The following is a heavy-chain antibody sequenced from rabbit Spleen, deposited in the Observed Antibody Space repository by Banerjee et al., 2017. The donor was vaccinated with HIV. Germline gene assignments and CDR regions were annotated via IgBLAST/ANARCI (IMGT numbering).Heavy chain of an antibody. J-gene: IGHJ4*01. CDR3: ARDGAGGSYFAL. CDR2: IAGGSSYFS. D-gene: IGHD8-1*01. Sequence: QSLEESGGDLVKPGASLTLTCTASGVSFSSNHYMCWVRQAPGKGLEWIACIAGGSSYFSYFASWAKGRFNCSKASSTPVTLQMTSLTAADKATYFCARDGAGGSYFALWGPGTLVTVS. CDR1: GVSFSSNHY. V-gene: IGHV1S40*01.